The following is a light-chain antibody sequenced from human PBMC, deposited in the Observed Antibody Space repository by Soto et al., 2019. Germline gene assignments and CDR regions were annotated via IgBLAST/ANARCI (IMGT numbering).Light chain of an antibody. Sequence: EIFLTQSPGTLSLSPVDIATLSCGASQSVSNTYLAWYQQKPGQAPRLLIYDASNRATGIPARFSGSGSGTDFTLTISSLEPEDFAVYYCQQRSNWPTFGQGTKVDI. V-gene: IGKV3-11*01. CDR3: QQRSNWPT. CDR2: DAS. CDR1: QSVSNTY. J-gene: IGKJ1*01.